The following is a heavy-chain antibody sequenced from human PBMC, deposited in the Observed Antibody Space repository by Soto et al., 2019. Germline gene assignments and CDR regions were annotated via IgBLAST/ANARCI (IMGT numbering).Heavy chain of an antibody. D-gene: IGHD3-3*01. CDR1: GGSIRSYY. J-gene: IGHJ5*02. Sequence: SETLSLTCTVSGGSIRSYYWSWIRQPPGKGLEWIGYIYYSGSTNYNPSLKSRVTISVDTSKNQFSLKLSSVTAADTAVYYCARGSSRITIFGVARFDPWGQGTLVTVSS. CDR2: IYYSGST. CDR3: ARGSSRITIFGVARFDP. V-gene: IGHV4-59*01.